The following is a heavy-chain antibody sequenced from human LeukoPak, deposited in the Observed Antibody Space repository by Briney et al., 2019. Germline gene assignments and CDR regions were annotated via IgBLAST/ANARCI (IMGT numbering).Heavy chain of an antibody. CDR3: AKVLLGRYFDWLSYDMDV. V-gene: IGHV3-30*18. CDR2: ISYDGSNK. D-gene: IGHD3-9*01. CDR1: GFTFSSHG. Sequence: GGSLRLSCAASGFTFSSHGMHCARQAPGKGLEWVAVISYDGSNKYYADSVKGRFTISRDNSKSTLYLQMNSLRAEDTAVYYCAKVLLGRYFDWLSYDMDVRGKGTTVTVSS. J-gene: IGHJ6*04.